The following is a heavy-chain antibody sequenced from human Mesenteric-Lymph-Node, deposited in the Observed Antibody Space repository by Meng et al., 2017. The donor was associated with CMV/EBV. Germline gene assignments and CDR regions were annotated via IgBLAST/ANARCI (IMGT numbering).Heavy chain of an antibody. D-gene: IGHD6-13*01. Sequence: LKISCAASGFTFSDYYMSWFRQVPGKGLEWVSYISSSGNTIFYADSVKGRFTISRDNARNSLFLQMDSLRAEDTAVYYCARDGTAAGTEDYWGQGTLVTVSS. CDR2: ISSSGNTI. J-gene: IGHJ4*02. CDR1: GFTFSDYY. CDR3: ARDGTAAGTEDY. V-gene: IGHV3-11*01.